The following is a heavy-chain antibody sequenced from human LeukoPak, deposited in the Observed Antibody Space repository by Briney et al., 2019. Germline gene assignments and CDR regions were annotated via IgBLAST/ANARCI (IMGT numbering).Heavy chain of an antibody. Sequence: SETLSFTCAVYGGSFSGYYWSWIRQPPGKGLEWIGEINHSGSTNYNPSLKSRVTISVDTSKNQFSLKLSSVTAADTAVYYCGRASMITFGGVIVPFDPWGQGTLVTVSS. D-gene: IGHD3-16*02. CDR3: GRASMITFGGVIVPFDP. J-gene: IGHJ5*02. CDR2: INHSGST. CDR1: GGSFSGYY. V-gene: IGHV4-34*01.